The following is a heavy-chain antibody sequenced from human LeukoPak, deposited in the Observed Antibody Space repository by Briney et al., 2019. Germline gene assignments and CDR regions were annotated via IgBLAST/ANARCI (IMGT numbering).Heavy chain of an antibody. CDR1: GYTLTELS. CDR3: APLRTPTSYYYDSSGYSKDAFDI. D-gene: IGHD3-22*01. Sequence: TVKVSCKVSGYTLTELSMHWVRQAPGKGLEWMGGFDPEDGETIYAQKFQGRVTMTEDTSTDTAYMELSSLRSEDTAVYYCAPLRTPTSYYYDSSGYSKDAFDIWGQGTMVTVSS. CDR2: FDPEDGET. J-gene: IGHJ3*02. V-gene: IGHV1-24*01.